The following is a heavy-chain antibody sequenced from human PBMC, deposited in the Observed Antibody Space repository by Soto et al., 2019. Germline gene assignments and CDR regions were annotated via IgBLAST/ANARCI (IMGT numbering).Heavy chain of an antibody. J-gene: IGHJ4*02. CDR2: ITGSGDNT. CDR3: ATMRGFFEY. Sequence: PVGSLRLSCAATSAFRFSSYSMSWVRQTPGKGLEWVSAITGSGDNTYYADSVKGRFTISRDNSKNTHYLQMSSLRAEDTAIYYCATMRGFFEYWGQGTLVTVSS. CDR1: AFRFSSYS. V-gene: IGHV3-23*01. D-gene: IGHD3-22*01.